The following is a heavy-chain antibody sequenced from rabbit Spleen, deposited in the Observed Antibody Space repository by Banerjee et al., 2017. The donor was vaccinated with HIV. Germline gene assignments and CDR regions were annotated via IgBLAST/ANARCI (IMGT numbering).Heavy chain of an antibody. V-gene: IGHV1S40*01. CDR3: ARGSAAMTMVIGWNLFL. CDR2: IYGGSSGST. CDR1: GFSFSSSYY. D-gene: IGHD2-1*01. Sequence: QSLEESGGDLVKPGASLTLTCTASGFSFSSSYYMCWVRQAPGKGLECIACIYGGSSGSTYYASWAKGRFTISKTSSTTVTLHMTSLTAADTATYFCARGSAAMTMVIGWNLFLWGPGTLVTVS. J-gene: IGHJ4*01.